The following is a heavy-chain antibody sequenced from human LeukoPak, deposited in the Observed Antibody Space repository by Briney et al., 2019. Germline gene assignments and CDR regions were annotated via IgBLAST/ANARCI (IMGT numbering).Heavy chain of an antibody. D-gene: IGHD2-15*01. V-gene: IGHV3-7*01. Sequence: QPGGSLRLSCAASGFTFRNYWMGWVRQAPGKGLERVANKKPDGTAEYYADSVRGRFTTSRDNDNNFLYLQMNRLRAEDTAVYYCARDGGLNPNFDYWGQGTLVTVSS. CDR3: ARDGGLNPNFDY. CDR2: KKPDGTAE. J-gene: IGHJ4*02. CDR1: GFTFRNYW.